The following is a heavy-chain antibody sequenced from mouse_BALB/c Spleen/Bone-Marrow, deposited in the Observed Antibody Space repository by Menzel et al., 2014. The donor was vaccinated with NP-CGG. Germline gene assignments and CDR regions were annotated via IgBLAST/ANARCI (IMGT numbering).Heavy chain of an antibody. Sequence: EVQLVESGAELVKPGASVKLSCTASGFNIKDTYMHWVKRRPEQGLEWIGRIDPANGNTKYDPKFQGKATITADTSSNTAYLQLSSLTSEDTAVYYCASYYYGRAWFAYWGQGTLVTVSA. CDR1: GFNIKDTY. CDR3: ASYYYGRAWFAY. V-gene: IGHV14-3*02. D-gene: IGHD1-1*01. CDR2: IDPANGNT. J-gene: IGHJ3*01.